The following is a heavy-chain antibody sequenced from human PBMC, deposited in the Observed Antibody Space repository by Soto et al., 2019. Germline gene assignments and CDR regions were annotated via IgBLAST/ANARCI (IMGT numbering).Heavy chain of an antibody. CDR1: GFTFSDYY. Sequence: GGSLRLSCAASGFTFSDYYMSWIRQAPGKGLEWVSYISSSGSTIYYADSVKGRFTISRDNAKNSLYLQMNSLRAEDTAVYYCASMESSGWYQYFQHWGQGTLVTVSS. J-gene: IGHJ1*01. D-gene: IGHD6-19*01. CDR3: ASMESSGWYQYFQH. CDR2: ISSSGSTI. V-gene: IGHV3-11*01.